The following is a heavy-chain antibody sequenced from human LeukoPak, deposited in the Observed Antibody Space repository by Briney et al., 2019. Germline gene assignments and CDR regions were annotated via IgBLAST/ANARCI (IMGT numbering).Heavy chain of an antibody. CDR1: GGSFSGYY. Sequence: NPSETLSLTCAVYGGSFSGYYWSWIRQPPGKGLEWIGEINHSGSTNYNPSLKSRVTISVDTSKNQFSLKLSSVTAADTAVYYCASSQGGSSWFDPWGQGTLVTVSS. V-gene: IGHV4-34*01. D-gene: IGHD2-15*01. J-gene: IGHJ5*02. CDR2: INHSGST. CDR3: ASSQGGSSWFDP.